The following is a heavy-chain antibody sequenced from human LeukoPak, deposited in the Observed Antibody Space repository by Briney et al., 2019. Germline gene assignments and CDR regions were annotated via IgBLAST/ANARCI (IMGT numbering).Heavy chain of an antibody. D-gene: IGHD3-9*01. CDR2: IKQDGGEK. CDR3: ARVRLANTPEFFQH. V-gene: IGHV3-7*03. J-gene: IGHJ1*01. CDR1: GFTFNDYW. Sequence: GGSLRLSCAASGFTFNDYWMSWVRQAPGKGLEWVASIKQDGGEKRYGDSVKGRFTISRDNTENSLYLQMNSLGAEDTALYYCARVRLANTPEFFQHWGQGTLVTVSS.